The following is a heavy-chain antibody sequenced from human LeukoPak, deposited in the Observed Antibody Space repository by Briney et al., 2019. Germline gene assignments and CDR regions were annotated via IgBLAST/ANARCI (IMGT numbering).Heavy chain of an antibody. CDR3: ARVSGPYGSGSYYKSYYGMDV. Sequence: PSETLSLTCAVYGGSFSGYNWSWIRQPPGKGLEWIGEINHSGSTNYNPSLKSRVTISVDTSKNQFSLKLSSVTAADTAVYYCARVSGPYGSGSYYKSYYGMDVWGQGTTVTVSS. CDR2: INHSGST. CDR1: GGSFSGYN. V-gene: IGHV4-34*01. J-gene: IGHJ6*02. D-gene: IGHD3-10*01.